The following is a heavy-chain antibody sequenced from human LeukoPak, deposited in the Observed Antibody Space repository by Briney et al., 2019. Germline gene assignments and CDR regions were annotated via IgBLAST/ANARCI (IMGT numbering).Heavy chain of an antibody. Sequence: GGSLRLSCAASGFAFSNYWMHWVRLVPGKGLVWVSRINSDGSSRHYADSVKGRFTISRDNSKNTLYLQMNSLRAEDTAVYYSLIVGATMSIWYWGQGTLVTVSS. CDR2: INSDGSSR. D-gene: IGHD1-26*01. CDR3: LIVGATMSIWY. J-gene: IGHJ4*02. V-gene: IGHV3-74*01. CDR1: GFAFSNYW.